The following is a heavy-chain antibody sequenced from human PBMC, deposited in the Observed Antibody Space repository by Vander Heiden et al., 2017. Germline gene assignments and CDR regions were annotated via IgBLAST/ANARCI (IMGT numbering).Heavy chain of an antibody. Sequence: QVQLVESGGGVVRPGKSLRLSCAASGFTFSTYGMHWVRQAPGKGLEWVAVIWYDGFNKYYSDSVKGRFTISRDNSQNTLYLQMNSLRAEDTAVYYCARYRDSSGWHDGIDYWGQGTLVTVSS. CDR2: IWYDGFNK. CDR3: ARYRDSSGWHDGIDY. CDR1: GFTFSTYG. J-gene: IGHJ4*02. D-gene: IGHD6-19*01. V-gene: IGHV3-33*01.